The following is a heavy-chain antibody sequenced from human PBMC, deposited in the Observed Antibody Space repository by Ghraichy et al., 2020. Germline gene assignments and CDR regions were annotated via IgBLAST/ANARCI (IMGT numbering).Heavy chain of an antibody. CDR2: IKQDGSAK. CDR3: ATIRRVAGSIVFDY. D-gene: IGHD6-19*01. Sequence: GGSLRLSCAASGFTFSSYWMSWVRQAPGKGLEWVANIKQDGSAKYYVNSVKGRFTISRDNAKNSLYLQMNSLRAEDTAVYYCATIRRVAGSIVFDYWGQGTLVTVSS. V-gene: IGHV3-7*01. J-gene: IGHJ4*02. CDR1: GFTFSSYW.